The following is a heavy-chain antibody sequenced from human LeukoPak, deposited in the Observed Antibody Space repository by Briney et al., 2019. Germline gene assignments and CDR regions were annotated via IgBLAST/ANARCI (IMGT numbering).Heavy chain of an antibody. CDR1: GFTFSSYA. CDR2: ISGSGGNT. Sequence: PGGSLRLSCAASGFTFSSYAMSWVRQAPGKGLELVSGISGSGGNTYYADSVKGRFTISRDNSKNTLYLQMNGPRAEDTAVYYCAKSPFSVASIYFDYWGQGTLVTVSS. CDR3: AKSPFSVASIYFDY. D-gene: IGHD2-21*01. J-gene: IGHJ4*02. V-gene: IGHV3-23*01.